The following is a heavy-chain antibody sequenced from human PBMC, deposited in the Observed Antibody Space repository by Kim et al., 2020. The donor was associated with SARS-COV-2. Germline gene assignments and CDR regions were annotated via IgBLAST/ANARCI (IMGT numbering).Heavy chain of an antibody. V-gene: IGHV4-31*02. J-gene: IGHJ6*02. Sequence: SRVTISVDTSKNQFSLKLSSVTAADTAVYYCARDSPRIVRELRGYYGMDVWGQGTTVTVSS. D-gene: IGHD3-10*02. CDR3: ARDSPRIVRELRGYYGMDV.